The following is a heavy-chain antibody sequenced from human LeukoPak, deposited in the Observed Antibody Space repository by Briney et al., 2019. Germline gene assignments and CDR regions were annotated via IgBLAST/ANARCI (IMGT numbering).Heavy chain of an antibody. V-gene: IGHV3-66*01. J-gene: IGHJ6*02. Sequence: PGGSLRLSCSASGFTFRSYSMNWVRQAPGKGLEWVSVIYSGGSTYYADSVKGRFTISRDNSKNTLYLQMNSLRAEDTAVYYCARVLRFLEWSNYYYYGMDVWGQGTTVTVSS. D-gene: IGHD3-3*01. CDR2: IYSGGST. CDR3: ARVLRFLEWSNYYYYGMDV. CDR1: GFTFRSYS.